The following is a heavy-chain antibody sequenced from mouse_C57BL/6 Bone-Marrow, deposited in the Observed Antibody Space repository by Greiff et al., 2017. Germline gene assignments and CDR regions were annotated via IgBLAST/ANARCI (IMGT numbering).Heavy chain of an antibody. CDR3: VYGNARYFDV. V-gene: IGHV10-1*01. CDR2: IRSKSNNYAT. CDR1: GFSFNTYA. Sequence: EVQLVESGGGLVQPKGSLKLSCAASGFSFNTYAMNWVRQAPGKGLEWVARIRSKSNNYATYYADSVKDRFTISRDDSESMLYLQMNNLKTEDTAMYYCVYGNARYFDVWGTGTTVTVSS. J-gene: IGHJ1*03. D-gene: IGHD2-1*01.